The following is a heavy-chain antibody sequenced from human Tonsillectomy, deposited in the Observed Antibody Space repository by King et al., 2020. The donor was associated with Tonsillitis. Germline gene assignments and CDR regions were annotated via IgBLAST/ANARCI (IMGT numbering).Heavy chain of an antibody. CDR1: GFTFSSYA. J-gene: IGHJ4*02. CDR3: ARDAGVTIFGVLRMFRS. V-gene: IGHV3-30*01. Sequence: VQLVESGGGVVQPGRSLRLSCTASGFTFSSYAMHWVRQAPGKGLEWVAVISYDGGYKYYADSVKGRFTISRDNSKNTLYLQINNLRAEDTAVYYCARDAGVTIFGVLRMFRSWGQGTLVTVSS. CDR2: ISYDGGYK. D-gene: IGHD3-3*01.